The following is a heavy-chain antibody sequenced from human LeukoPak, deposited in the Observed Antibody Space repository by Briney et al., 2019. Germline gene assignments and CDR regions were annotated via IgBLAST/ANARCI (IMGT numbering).Heavy chain of an antibody. J-gene: IGHJ4*02. Sequence: ASVKVSCKASGYTFTDYYMHWVRQAPGQGLEWMGWINPNSGGTNFAQKLQGRVAMTGDTSISTAYLELGSLRSDDTAVYFCARARWQLVPYFDSWGQGTLVTVSS. CDR1: GYTFTDYY. D-gene: IGHD6-6*01. CDR3: ARARWQLVPYFDS. V-gene: IGHV1-2*02. CDR2: INPNSGGT.